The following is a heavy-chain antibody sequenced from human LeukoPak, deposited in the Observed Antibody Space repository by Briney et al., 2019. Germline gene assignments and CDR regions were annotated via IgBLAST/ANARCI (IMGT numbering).Heavy chain of an antibody. V-gene: IGHV1-18*01. J-gene: IGHJ6*03. CDR1: GYTFTSYG. CDR2: ISAYNGNT. Sequence: ASVKVSCKASGYTFTSYGISWVRQAPGQGLEWMGRISAYNGNTNYAQKLQGRVTMTRDMSTSTVYMELSSLRSEDTAVYYCARAQSLRIAARHDYYYYYMDVWGKGTTVTVSS. D-gene: IGHD6-6*01. CDR3: ARAQSLRIAARHDYYYYYMDV.